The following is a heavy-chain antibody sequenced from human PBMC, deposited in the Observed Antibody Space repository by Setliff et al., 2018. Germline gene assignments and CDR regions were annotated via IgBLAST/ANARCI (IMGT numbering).Heavy chain of an antibody. D-gene: IGHD3-3*01. CDR2: INQSGNT. J-gene: IGHJ4*02. V-gene: IGHV4-34*01. Sequence: KPSETLSLTCTVYGGSFSDYYWGWIRQSPGKRPEWIAEINQSGNTNYNPSLNSRVSASVDTPTNQFSLKVFSVTAADTAVYYCRFWSSYYKNDYWAQGTLVTVSS. CDR1: GGSFSDYY. CDR3: RFWSSYYKNDY.